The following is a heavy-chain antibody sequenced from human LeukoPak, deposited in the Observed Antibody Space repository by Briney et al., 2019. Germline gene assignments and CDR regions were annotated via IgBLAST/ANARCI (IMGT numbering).Heavy chain of an antibody. CDR1: GGSISSYY. D-gene: IGHD7-27*01. CDR3: ARDRLSLGAFDI. V-gene: IGHV4-59*12. Sequence: DPSETLSLTCTVSGGSISSYYWSWIRQPPGKGLEWIGYIYYSGSTNYNPSLKSRVTISLDTSKNQFSLRLSSLTAADTAVYYCARDRLSLGAFDIWGQGTMVTVSS. J-gene: IGHJ3*02. CDR2: IYYSGST.